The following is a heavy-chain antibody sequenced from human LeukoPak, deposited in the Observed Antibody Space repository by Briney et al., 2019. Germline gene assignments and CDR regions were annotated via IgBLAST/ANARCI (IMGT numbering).Heavy chain of an antibody. V-gene: IGHV3-74*01. CDR2: INSDGSST. Sequence: GGSLRLSCAASGFTFSSYWMHWVRQAPGKGLVLVSRINSDGSSTSYADSVKGRFTISRDNAKNTLYLQMNSLRAEDTAVYYCARDHFRYCSSTSCPSLDYWGQGTLVTVSS. D-gene: IGHD2-2*01. CDR3: ARDHFRYCSSTSCPSLDY. J-gene: IGHJ4*02. CDR1: GFTFSSYW.